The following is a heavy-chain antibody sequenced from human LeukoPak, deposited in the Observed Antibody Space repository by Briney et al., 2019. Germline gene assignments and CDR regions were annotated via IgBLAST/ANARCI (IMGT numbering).Heavy chain of an antibody. J-gene: IGHJ4*02. D-gene: IGHD1-26*01. CDR3: ARDSIRYSGSYLTEFDY. CDR2: ISISGSSI. V-gene: IGHV3-48*03. Sequence: GGSLRLSCAASGFTFSSYEMNWVRQAPGKGLEWVSYISISGSSIYYADTVRGRFTISRDNAKNSLYLQMNSLRADDTAVYYCARDSIRYSGSYLTEFDYWGQGTLVTVSS. CDR1: GFTFSSYE.